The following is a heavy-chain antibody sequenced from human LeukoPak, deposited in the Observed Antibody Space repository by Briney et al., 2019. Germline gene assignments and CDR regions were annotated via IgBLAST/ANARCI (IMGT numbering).Heavy chain of an antibody. CDR2: IYYSGST. CDR1: GGSISSYY. J-gene: IGHJ4*02. Sequence: PSETLSLTCTVSGGSISSYYWSWIRQPPGKGLEWIGYIYYSGSTNYNPSLKSRVTISVDTSKNQFSLKLSSVTAADTAVYFCARQPSTSWYYFDYWGQGTLVTVSS. CDR3: ARQPSTSWYYFDY. V-gene: IGHV4-59*08. D-gene: IGHD6-13*01.